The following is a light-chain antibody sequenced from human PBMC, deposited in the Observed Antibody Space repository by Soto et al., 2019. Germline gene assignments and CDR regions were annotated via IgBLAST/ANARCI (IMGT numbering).Light chain of an antibody. Sequence: QSALAQPASASGSPGQSITLSCPGTSSDVGSYNLVSWYQQHPGKAPKLMIYEGSKRPSGDSNRFSGSKSGKTPSRTISGIHAEDNADYYGCSFACSNAFVFGTGTKVTVL. CDR3: CSFACSNAFV. CDR2: EGS. V-gene: IGLV2-23*03. J-gene: IGLJ1*01. CDR1: SSDVGSYNL.